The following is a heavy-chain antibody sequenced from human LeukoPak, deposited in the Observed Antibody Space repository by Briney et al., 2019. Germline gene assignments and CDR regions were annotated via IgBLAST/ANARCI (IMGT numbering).Heavy chain of an antibody. CDR1: GFTFSSYW. D-gene: IGHD5-18*01. Sequence: GGSLRLSCAASGFTFSSYWMHWVRQAPGKGLVWVSRINSDGSSTTYADSVKGRFTISRDNAKNTLYLQMNSLRAEDTAVYYCARGYSYGRNWYFDLWGRGTLVTVSS. CDR3: ARGYSYGRNWYFDL. CDR2: INSDGSST. J-gene: IGHJ2*01. V-gene: IGHV3-74*01.